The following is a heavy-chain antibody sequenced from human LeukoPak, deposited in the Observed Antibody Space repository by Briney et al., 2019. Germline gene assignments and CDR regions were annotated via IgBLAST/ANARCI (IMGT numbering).Heavy chain of an antibody. Sequence: PSETLSLTCTVSGGSISTYYWSLIRQPPGKGLEWIGYIFYSGNTNYNPSLKSRVTMSVDTSKNLFSLKLTSVTAADTAVYYCASSRGVVTAYDIWGQGTMVTVSS. V-gene: IGHV4-59*01. CDR2: IFYSGNT. CDR3: ASSRGVVTAYDI. CDR1: GGSISTYY. D-gene: IGHD2-21*02. J-gene: IGHJ3*02.